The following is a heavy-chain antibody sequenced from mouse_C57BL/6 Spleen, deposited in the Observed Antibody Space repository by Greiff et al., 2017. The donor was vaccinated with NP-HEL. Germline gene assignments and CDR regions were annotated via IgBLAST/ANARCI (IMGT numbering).Heavy chain of an antibody. CDR3: ARYGNYYGSSYGYFDV. J-gene: IGHJ1*03. D-gene: IGHD1-1*01. CDR2: IDPSDSYT. Sequence: VQLQQPGAELVRPGTSVKLSCKASGYTFTSYWMHWVKQRPGQGLEWIGVIDPSDSYTNYNQKFKGKATLTVDTSSSTAYMQLSSLTSEDSAVYYCARYGNYYGSSYGYFDVWGTGTTVTVSS. CDR1: GYTFTSYW. V-gene: IGHV1-59*01.